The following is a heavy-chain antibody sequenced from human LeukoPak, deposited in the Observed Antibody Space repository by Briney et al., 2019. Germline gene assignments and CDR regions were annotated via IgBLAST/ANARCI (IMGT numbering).Heavy chain of an antibody. Sequence: GGSLRLSCAASGFTFSNYGMNWVRQAPGKGLEWVSRISGTGGTTFYADSVKGRFTISRDNSKNTLYLQMNSLRAEDTAVYYCARDLKPYYYGSAIDYWGQGTLVTVSS. CDR2: ISGTGGTT. J-gene: IGHJ4*02. CDR1: GFTFSNYG. CDR3: ARDLKPYYYGSAIDY. V-gene: IGHV3-23*01. D-gene: IGHD3-10*01.